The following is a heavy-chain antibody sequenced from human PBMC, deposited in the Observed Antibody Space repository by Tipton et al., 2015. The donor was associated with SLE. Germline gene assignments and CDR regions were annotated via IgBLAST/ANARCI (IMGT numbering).Heavy chain of an antibody. V-gene: IGHV3-30-3*01. CDR1: GFTFSSYA. CDR2: ISYDGSNK. D-gene: IGHD3-10*01. J-gene: IGHJ3*02. CDR3: AREPGGAFDI. Sequence: SLRLSCAASGFTFSSYAMHWVRQAPGKGLEWVAVISYDGSNKYYADSVKGRFTISRDNSKNTLYLQMNSLRAEDTAVYYCAREPGGAFDIWGQGTMVTVSS.